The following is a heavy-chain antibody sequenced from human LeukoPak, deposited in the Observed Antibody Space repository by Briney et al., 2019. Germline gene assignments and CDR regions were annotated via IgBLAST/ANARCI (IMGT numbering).Heavy chain of an antibody. CDR1: GFTFRNYG. V-gene: IGHV3-33*01. J-gene: IGHJ5*02. CDR3: ARTHYGFWSSYYPVDP. CDR2: IWYDGSNK. Sequence: GRSLTLSCAASGFTFRNYGMHWVRQAPGKGLEWVAVIWYDGSNKYYADSVKGRFTISRDNSENTLFLQMNSLRAEDTAVYYCARTHYGFWSSYYPVDPWGQGTLVTVSS. D-gene: IGHD3-3*01.